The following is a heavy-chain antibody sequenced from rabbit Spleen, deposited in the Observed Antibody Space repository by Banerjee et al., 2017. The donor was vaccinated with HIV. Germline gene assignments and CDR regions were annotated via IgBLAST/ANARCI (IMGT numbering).Heavy chain of an antibody. Sequence: QLVESGGGLVQPGGSLKLSCKASGFDFTSYYMSWVRQAPGKGLEWIGYIDPFFGTTYYASWVNGRFTISSHNAQNTLYLQLSSLTAADTATYFCARGAGYDDYGYVTQLDLWGPGTLVTVS. V-gene: IGHV1S7*01. CDR3: ARGAGYDDYGYVTQLDL. CDR1: GFDFTSYY. CDR2: IDPFFGTT. J-gene: IGHJ6*01. D-gene: IGHD6-1*01.